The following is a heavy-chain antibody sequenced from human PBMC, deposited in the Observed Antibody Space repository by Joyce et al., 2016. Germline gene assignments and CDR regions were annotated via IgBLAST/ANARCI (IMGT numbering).Heavy chain of an antibody. D-gene: IGHD5-12*01. CDR1: GFTFSTHA. CDR3: ARDPHHTGYGLFDF. Sequence: QVQLVESGGGVVQPGRSLRLSCAASGFTFSTHAMHWVRQSPGKGLEWVAIIWSDESNKFYADDVKGRFTISRDNSKNALYLQMNSLRVEDTAVYYCARDPHHTGYGLFDFWGQGTLVTVSS. J-gene: IGHJ4*02. CDR2: IWSDESNK. V-gene: IGHV3-33*01.